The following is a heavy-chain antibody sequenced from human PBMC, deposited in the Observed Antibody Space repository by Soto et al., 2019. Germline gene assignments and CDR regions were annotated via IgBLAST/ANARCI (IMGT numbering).Heavy chain of an antibody. V-gene: IGHV4-39*01. D-gene: IGHD3-3*01. CDR1: GGSISSSSYY. CDR3: ASLYDFWSGYYY. J-gene: IGHJ4*02. Sequence: SETLSLTCTVSGGSISSSSYYWGWIRQPPGKGLEWIGSIYYSGSTYYNPSLKSRVTISVDTSKSQFSLKLSSVTAADTAVYYCASLYDFWSGYYYWGQGTLVTVSS. CDR2: IYYSGST.